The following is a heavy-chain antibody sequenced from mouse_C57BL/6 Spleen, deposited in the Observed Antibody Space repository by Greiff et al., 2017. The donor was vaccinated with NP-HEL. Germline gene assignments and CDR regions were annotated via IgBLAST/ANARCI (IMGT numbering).Heavy chain of an antibody. V-gene: IGHV1-50*01. J-gene: IGHJ2*01. D-gene: IGHD2-1*01. CDR3: ARGGFYYGNSYYFDY. Sequence: QVQLKQPGAELVKPGASVKLSCKASGYTFTSYWMQWVKQRPGQGLEWIGEIDPSDSYTNYNQKFKGKATLTVDTSSSTAYMQLSSLTSEDSAVYYCARGGFYYGNSYYFDYWGQGTTLTVSS. CDR1: GYTFTSYW. CDR2: IDPSDSYT.